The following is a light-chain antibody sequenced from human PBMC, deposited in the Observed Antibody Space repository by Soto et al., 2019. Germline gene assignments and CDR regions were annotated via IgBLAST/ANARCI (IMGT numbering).Light chain of an antibody. CDR2: SAS. CDR1: QDINVY. CDR3: QHGYVAPYS. J-gene: IGKJ2*03. Sequence: DIQMTQSPSSVSASIGDTVTITCRASQDINVYLNWYQQKPGEVPKLLIYSASTLHSGVPSRFTGSGSETDFTLTIRSXQPEDFATYYCQHGYVAPYSFGQGTKVDIK. V-gene: IGKV1-39*01.